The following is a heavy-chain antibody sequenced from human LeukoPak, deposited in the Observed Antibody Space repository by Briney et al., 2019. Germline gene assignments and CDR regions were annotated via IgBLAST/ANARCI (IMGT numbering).Heavy chain of an antibody. D-gene: IGHD6-19*01. CDR2: ITGSGGST. Sequence: KPGGSLRLSCAASGFTFSSYAMNWVRQAPGKGLEWVSAITGSGGSTYYADSVKGRFTISRDNSKNSLYLQMNSLRAEDTAVYYCAKDSFTAVAGSFDYWGQGTLVTVSS. J-gene: IGHJ4*02. CDR1: GFTFSSYA. CDR3: AKDSFTAVAGSFDY. V-gene: IGHV3-23*01.